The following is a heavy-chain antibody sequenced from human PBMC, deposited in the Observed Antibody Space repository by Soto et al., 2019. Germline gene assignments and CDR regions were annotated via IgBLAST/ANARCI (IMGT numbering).Heavy chain of an antibody. CDR2: IYYTGTT. CDR3: ARYGSSTATGRYR. CDR1: DDCRSGGAQY. Sequence: SVGDDCRSGGAQYRKKKQKFPGKGLGWIGYIYYTGTTYYNPSLKSRLTLSVETSKNQFSLKLSSVTVPDPAVYHCARYGSSTATGRYRWGCGTLVPVS. D-gene: IGHD2-2*01. J-gene: IGHJ4*01. V-gene: IGHV4-31*03.